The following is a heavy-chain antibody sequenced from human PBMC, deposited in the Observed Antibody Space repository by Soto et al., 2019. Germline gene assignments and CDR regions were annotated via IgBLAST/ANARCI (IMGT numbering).Heavy chain of an antibody. D-gene: IGHD6-6*01. CDR3: ARDIAARGGWFDP. Sequence: ASVKVSCKASGGTFSSYAISWVRQAPGQGLEWMGGIIPIFGTANYAQKFQGRVTITADESTSTAYMELSSLRSEDTAVYYCARDIAARGGWFDPWGQGTLVTVSS. CDR1: GGTFSSYA. J-gene: IGHJ5*02. CDR2: IIPIFGTA. V-gene: IGHV1-69*13.